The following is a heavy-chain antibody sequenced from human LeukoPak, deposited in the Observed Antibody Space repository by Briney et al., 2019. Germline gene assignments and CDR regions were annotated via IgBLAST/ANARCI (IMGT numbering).Heavy chain of an antibody. Sequence: GRSLRLSCAASGFTFSNYGMHWVRQAPGKGLEWVAVISYDGSNKYYVDSVKGRFTISRDNSKNTLYLQMNSLRAEDTAVYYCARDMANYYFDYWGQGTLVTVSS. CDR3: ARDMANYYFDY. CDR1: GFTFSNYG. V-gene: IGHV3-30*03. CDR2: ISYDGSNK. D-gene: IGHD4/OR15-4a*01. J-gene: IGHJ4*02.